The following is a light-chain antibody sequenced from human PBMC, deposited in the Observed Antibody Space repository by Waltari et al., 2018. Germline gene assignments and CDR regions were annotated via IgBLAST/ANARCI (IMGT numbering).Light chain of an antibody. CDR1: RPVDSAY. J-gene: IGKJ2*01. CDR2: ATS. Sequence: VVLTQSPDILSLSPGERATRSCRAIRPVDSAYLAWYQQQPVQAPRLLIYATSTMPAGVPDKFSGSGSGTDYTLTIDTVEPEDSAVYFCQQFGGAPMYTFGQGTRLEI. V-gene: IGKV3-20*01. CDR3: QQFGGAPMYT.